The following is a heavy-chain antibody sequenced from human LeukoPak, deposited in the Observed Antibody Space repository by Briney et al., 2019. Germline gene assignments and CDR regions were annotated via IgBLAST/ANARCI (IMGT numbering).Heavy chain of an antibody. CDR2: IYYSGST. D-gene: IGHD1-26*01. CDR3: ARVGGSRRGMDV. CDR1: GGSISSYY. V-gene: IGHV4-59*01. Sequence: SETLSLTCTVSGGSISSYYWSWIRQPPGKGLEWIGYIYYSGSTNYNPSLKSRVTILVDTSKNQFSLKLSSVTAADTAVYYCARVGGSRRGMDVWGQGTTVTVSS. J-gene: IGHJ6*02.